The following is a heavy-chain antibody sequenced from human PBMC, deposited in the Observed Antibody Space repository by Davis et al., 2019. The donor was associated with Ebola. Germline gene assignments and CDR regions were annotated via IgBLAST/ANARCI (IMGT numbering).Heavy chain of an antibody. D-gene: IGHD3-3*01. V-gene: IGHV5-51*01. CDR3: ARARQQARITIFGVVPGGGDNWFDP. CDR1: GYSFTSYW. J-gene: IGHJ5*02. Sequence: GESLKISCKGSGYSFTSYWIGWVRQMPGKGLEWMGIIYPGDSDTRYSPSFQGQVTISADKSISTAYLQWSSLKASDTAMYYCARARQQARITIFGVVPGGGDNWFDPWGQGTLVTVSS. CDR2: IYPGDSDT.